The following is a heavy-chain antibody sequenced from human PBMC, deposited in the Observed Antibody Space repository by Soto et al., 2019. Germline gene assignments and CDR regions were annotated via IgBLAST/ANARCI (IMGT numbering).Heavy chain of an antibody. J-gene: IGHJ3*02. V-gene: IGHV5-10-1*01. Sequence: GESLKISCKGSGYSFTSYWISWVRQMPGKGLEWMGRIDPSDSYTNYSPSFQGHVTISADKSISTAYLQWSSLKASDTAMYYCARHKGYCSSTSCYWISAFDIWGQGTMVTVSS. CDR2: IDPSDSYT. D-gene: IGHD2-2*01. CDR1: GYSFTSYW. CDR3: ARHKGYCSSTSCYWISAFDI.